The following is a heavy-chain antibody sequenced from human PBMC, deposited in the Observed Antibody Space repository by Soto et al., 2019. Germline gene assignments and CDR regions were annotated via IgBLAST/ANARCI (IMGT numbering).Heavy chain of an antibody. CDR3: ARESTRRLGMDV. V-gene: IGHV1-2*04. D-gene: IGHD2-15*01. J-gene: IGHJ6*02. Sequence: ASVKVSCKASGCTFTDYYRHWVRQAPGQGLEWMGWINPNSGGTNYAQKFQGWVTLTSDTSITTVYMELSRLRSDDTAVYYCARESTRRLGMDVWGQGTTVTVSS. CDR1: GCTFTDYY. CDR2: INPNSGGT.